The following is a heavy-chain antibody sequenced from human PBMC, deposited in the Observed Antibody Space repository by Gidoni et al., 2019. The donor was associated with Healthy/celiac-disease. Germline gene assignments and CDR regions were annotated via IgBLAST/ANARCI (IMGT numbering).Heavy chain of an antibody. CDR3: ARRPFPLDIVVVPAAPGGVYFDY. D-gene: IGHD2-2*01. CDR1: GGSFSGYY. Sequence: QVQLQQWGAGLLKPSETLSLTCAVYGGSFSGYYWSWIRQPPGKGLEWIGEINHSGSTNYNPSLKSRVTISVDTSKNQFSLKLSSVTAADTAVYYCARRPFPLDIVVVPAAPGGVYFDYWGQGTLVTVSS. J-gene: IGHJ4*02. CDR2: INHSGST. V-gene: IGHV4-34*01.